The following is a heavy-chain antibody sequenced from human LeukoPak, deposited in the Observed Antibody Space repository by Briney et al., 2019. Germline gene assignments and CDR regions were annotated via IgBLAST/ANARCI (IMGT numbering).Heavy chain of an antibody. V-gene: IGHV4-4*07. Sequence: PSETLSLTCTVSGGSISDYYWSWIRQPAGKGLEWIGRIYTSGSTNYNPSLKSRVTMSVDTSKNQFSLKLSSVTAADTAVYYCAREGPRYSSGTDYWGQGTLVTVSS. CDR2: IYTSGST. CDR1: GGSISDYY. CDR3: AREGPRYSSGTDY. J-gene: IGHJ4*02. D-gene: IGHD5-18*01.